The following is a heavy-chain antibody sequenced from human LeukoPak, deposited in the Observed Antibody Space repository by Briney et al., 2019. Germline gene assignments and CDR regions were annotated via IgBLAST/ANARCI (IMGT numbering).Heavy chain of an antibody. CDR1: AGSLNNYY. CDR3: ARSGSYSGICDY. J-gene: IGHJ4*02. D-gene: IGHD1-26*01. CDR2: IYYSGSN. V-gene: IGHV4-59*01. Sequence: SETLSLTCIVSAGSLNNYYWSCIRQPPGKGLEWIGYIYYSGSNNYNPSLKSRVTISVDTSKNQFSLNLTSVTPADTAVYYCARSGSYSGICDYWGQGTLVTVSS.